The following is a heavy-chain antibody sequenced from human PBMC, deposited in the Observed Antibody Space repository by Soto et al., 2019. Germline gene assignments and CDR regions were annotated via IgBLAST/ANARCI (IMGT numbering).Heavy chain of an antibody. CDR2: INSGGST. D-gene: IGHD2-2*01. CDR3: AREVFCSSSSCQVRYGMDV. Sequence: GGSLRLSCAPSGFTVSSHYMSWVRQAPGKGLEWVSVINSGGSTYYSDSVKGRSTISRDHSRNTLYLQMNSLRVEDTAVYYCAREVFCSSSSCQVRYGMDVWGQGTTVTVSS. V-gene: IGHV3-53*01. CDR1: GFTVSSHY. J-gene: IGHJ6*02.